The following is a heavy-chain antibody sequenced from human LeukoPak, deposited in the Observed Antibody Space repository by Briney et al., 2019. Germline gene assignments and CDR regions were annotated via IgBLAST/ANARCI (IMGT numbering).Heavy chain of an antibody. CDR1: GFTFSSYG. CDR2: ISYDGSNK. V-gene: IGHV3-30*03. J-gene: IGHJ4*01. Sequence: GRSLRLSCAASGFTFSSYGMHWVRQAPWKGLEWVAVISYDGSNKYYADSVKGRFTISRDNSKNTLYLQMNSLRAEDTAVYYCATEWEPPDYFDNSGHGTLVTVSS. D-gene: IGHD1-26*01. CDR3: ATEWEPPDYFDN.